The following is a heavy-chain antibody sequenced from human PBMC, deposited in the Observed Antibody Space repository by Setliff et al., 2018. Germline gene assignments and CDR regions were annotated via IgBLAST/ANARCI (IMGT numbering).Heavy chain of an antibody. J-gene: IGHJ3*02. CDR1: GYTFTSHY. CDR2: INPSSGRT. Sequence: RASVKVSCKASGYTFTSHYMHWVRQAPGLGLEWMGTINPSSGRTSYAQKFQGRVTMTRDTSTSTVYMDMSSLRSEDTAVYYCARDVFPYHYEGAFDIWGQGTMVTVSS. CDR3: ARDVFPYHYEGAFDI. D-gene: IGHD3-22*01. V-gene: IGHV1-46*01.